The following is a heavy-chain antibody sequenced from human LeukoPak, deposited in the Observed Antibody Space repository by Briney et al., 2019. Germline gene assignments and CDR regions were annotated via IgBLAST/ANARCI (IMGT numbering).Heavy chain of an antibody. CDR3: ARRGRLWPDFDY. Sequence: SETLSLTCTVSGDSISSGSYCWGWIRQPPGKGLEWIGSMHYRWSTYYNPSLKSRVTISIDTSKNQFSLKLSSVTAADTAVYYCARRGRLWPDFDYWGQGTLVTVSS. V-gene: IGHV4-39*01. J-gene: IGHJ4*02. CDR2: MHYRWST. D-gene: IGHD5-18*01. CDR1: GDSISSGSYC.